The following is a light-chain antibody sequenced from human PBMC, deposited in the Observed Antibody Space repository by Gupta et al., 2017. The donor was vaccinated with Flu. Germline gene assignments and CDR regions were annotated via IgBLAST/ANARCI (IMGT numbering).Light chain of an antibody. CDR2: GAS. J-gene: IGKJ3*01. Sequence: EIVXXQSPGXLSLSPXERATLSCRASQSVSSSYLAWYQQKPGQAPRLLIYGASSRATGIPDRFSGSGSGTDFTLTISRLEPEDFAVYYCQQYGSSPVTFGPGTKVDIK. CDR3: QQYGSSPVT. CDR1: QSVSSSY. V-gene: IGKV3-20*01.